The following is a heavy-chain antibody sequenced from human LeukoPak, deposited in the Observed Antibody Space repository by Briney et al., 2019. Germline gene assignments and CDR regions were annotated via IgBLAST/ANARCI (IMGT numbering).Heavy chain of an antibody. CDR3: ARGRSRSHYAV. D-gene: IGHD2-2*01. CDR1: GGSFSGYY. V-gene: IGHV4-34*01. J-gene: IGHJ4*02. Sequence: SETLSLTCAVYGGSFSGYYWSWIRQPPGKGLEWIGEINHSRSTNYNPSLKSRVTISVDTSKNQFSLKLSSVTAADTAVYYCARGRSRSHYAVWGQGTLVTVSS. CDR2: INHSRST.